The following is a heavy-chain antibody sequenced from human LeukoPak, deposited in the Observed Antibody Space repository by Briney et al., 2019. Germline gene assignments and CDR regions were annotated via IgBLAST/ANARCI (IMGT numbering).Heavy chain of an antibody. J-gene: IGHJ6*02. CDR3: AKCLGYPLSYYYIMDV. D-gene: IGHD2/OR15-2a*01. CDR1: GFTFSYYA. CDR2: ISDTGGLI. V-gene: IGHV3-23*01. Sequence: GGSLRLSCVGSGFTFSYYAMTWVRQAPGKGPEWVSGISDTGGLIYYTDSVKGRFTISRDNSKNTLYLQMNILRAEDTAVYYCAKCLGYPLSYYYIMDVWGQGTTVTVSS.